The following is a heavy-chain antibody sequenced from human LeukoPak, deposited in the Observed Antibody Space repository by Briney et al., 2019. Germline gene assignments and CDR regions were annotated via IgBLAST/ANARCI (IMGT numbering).Heavy chain of an antibody. D-gene: IGHD3-9*01. CDR3: ASGLTGYYDRYYGMDV. Sequence: GGSLRLSCAASGFTFSDYYMSWIRQAPGKGLEWVSYISSSGSTIYYADSVKGRFTISRDNAENSLYLQMNSLRAEDTAVYYCASGLTGYYDRYYGMDVWGQGTTVTVSS. J-gene: IGHJ6*02. CDR2: ISSSGSTI. V-gene: IGHV3-11*01. CDR1: GFTFSDYY.